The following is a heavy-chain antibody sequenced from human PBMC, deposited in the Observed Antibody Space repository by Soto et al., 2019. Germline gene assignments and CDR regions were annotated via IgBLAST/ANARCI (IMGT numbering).Heavy chain of an antibody. CDR1: GFTFRDYY. CDR3: ARRAAAGRSFDY. Sequence: VGALRLSCAASGFTFRDYYMTWIRQAPGKGLEGVSYISSSGNSIYYADSVRGRFTVSRDNAKNSLFLQMNSMRAEDTAVYYCARRAAAGRSFDYWGLGTLVTVSS. V-gene: IGHV3-11*01. D-gene: IGHD6-13*01. CDR2: ISSSGNSI. J-gene: IGHJ4*02.